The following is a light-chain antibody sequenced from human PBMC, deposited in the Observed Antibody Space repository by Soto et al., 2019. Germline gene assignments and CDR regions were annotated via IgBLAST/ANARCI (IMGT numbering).Light chain of an antibody. CDR3: QKLHNFPLT. CDR2: AAS. CDR1: QSISSY. Sequence: IQMTQSPSSLSASVGDRVTITCRASQSISSYLNWYQQKPGKAPKLLIYAASSLQSGVPSRFSGSGYGTEFTLTISSLQPDDFASYYCQKLHNFPLTFGQGTRLEIK. V-gene: IGKV1-39*01. J-gene: IGKJ5*01.